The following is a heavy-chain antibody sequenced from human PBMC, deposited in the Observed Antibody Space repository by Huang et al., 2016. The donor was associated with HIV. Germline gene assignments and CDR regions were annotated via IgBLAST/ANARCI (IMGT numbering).Heavy chain of an antibody. D-gene: IGHD3-10*01. V-gene: IGHV3-11*01. CDR1: GFTFSDCY. CDR2: ISSSDNSI. Sequence: QVQLVESGGGLVKPGGSLRLSCAASGFTFSDCYMSGIRPTLGNGLEWISYISSSDNSIYYADSVKGRFTISRDDAKNSLYLQMNSLRADDTAVYYCARRSAFYRLDYWGQGTLVTVSS. CDR3: ARRSAFYRLDY. J-gene: IGHJ4*02.